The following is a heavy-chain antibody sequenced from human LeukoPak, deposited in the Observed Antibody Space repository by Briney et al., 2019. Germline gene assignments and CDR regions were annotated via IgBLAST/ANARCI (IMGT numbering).Heavy chain of an antibody. CDR3: ARETSIVGATRWFDP. CDR1: GFTFSSYW. J-gene: IGHJ5*02. D-gene: IGHD1-26*01. V-gene: IGHV3-74*01. Sequence: GGSLRLSCAASGFTFSSYWMHWVRQAPGKGLVWVSRINTDGSSTSYADSVKGRFTISRDNAKNTLYLQMNSLRAEDTAVYYCARETSIVGATRWFDPWGQGTLVTVSS. CDR2: INTDGSST.